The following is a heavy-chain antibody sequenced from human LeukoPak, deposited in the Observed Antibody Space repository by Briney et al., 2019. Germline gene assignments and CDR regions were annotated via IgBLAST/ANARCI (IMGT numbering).Heavy chain of an antibody. Sequence: GASVKVSCKASGYTFTSYGISWVRQAPGQGLEWMGWISAYNGNTNYAQKLQGRVTMTTDTSTSTAYMELRSLRSDDTAVYYCASYKVATTTVTTRWFDPWGQGTLVTVSS. CDR3: ASYKVATTTVTTRWFDP. CDR2: ISAYNGNT. CDR1: GYTFTSYG. J-gene: IGHJ5*02. D-gene: IGHD4-11*01. V-gene: IGHV1-18*01.